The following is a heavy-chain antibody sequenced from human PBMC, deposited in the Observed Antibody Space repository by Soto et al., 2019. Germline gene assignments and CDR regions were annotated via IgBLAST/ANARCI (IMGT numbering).Heavy chain of an antibody. CDR2: IVPIFGTT. D-gene: IGHD3-16*01. CDR1: GGIFRRYA. Sequence: QVQLLQSGAEVKKPGSSVKVSCTVSGGIFRRYAISWVRQAPGQGLEWLGGIVPIFGTTNYAQKFQGRVTITADESTSTAYMDLSSLRSDDTAVYYCARPDVGSYSSNHHYYYALDVWGQGTTVTVSS. V-gene: IGHV1-69*01. J-gene: IGHJ6*02. CDR3: ARPDVGSYSSNHHYYYALDV.